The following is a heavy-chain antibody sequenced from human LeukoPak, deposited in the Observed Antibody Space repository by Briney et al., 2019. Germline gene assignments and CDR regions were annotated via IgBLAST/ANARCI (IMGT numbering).Heavy chain of an antibody. CDR3: AREYGDLDY. D-gene: IGHD4-17*01. CDR1: GGSISSYY. J-gene: IGHJ4*02. CDR2: ISYSGST. Sequence: SETLSLTCTVSGGSISSYYWSWIRQPPGKGLEWIGYISYSGSTNYNPSLKSRVTISVDTSKNQFSLKLTSVSAADTAVHYCAREYGDLDYWGQGTLVTVSS. V-gene: IGHV4-59*12.